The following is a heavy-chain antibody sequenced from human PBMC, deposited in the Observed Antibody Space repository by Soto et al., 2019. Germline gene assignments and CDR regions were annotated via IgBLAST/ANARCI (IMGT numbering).Heavy chain of an antibody. CDR2: INHSGST. CDR3: AGGIAAAPSPAYYMDV. CDR1: GGSFSGYY. Sequence: SETLSLTCAVYGGSFSGYYWSWIRQPPGKGLEWIGEINHSGSTNYNPSLKSRVTISVDTSKNQFSLKLSSVTAADTAVYYCAGGIAAAPSPAYYMDVWGKGTTVTVSS. D-gene: IGHD6-13*01. J-gene: IGHJ6*03. V-gene: IGHV4-34*01.